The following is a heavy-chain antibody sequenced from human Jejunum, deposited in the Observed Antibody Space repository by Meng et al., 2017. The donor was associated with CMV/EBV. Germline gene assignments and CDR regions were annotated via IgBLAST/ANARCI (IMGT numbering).Heavy chain of an antibody. CDR3: ARAVAAYHYSYYGMDV. D-gene: IGHD6-19*01. CDR1: IFNTYA. CDR2: LSYDGNNK. J-gene: IGHJ6*02. V-gene: IGHV3-30-3*01. Sequence: IFNTYAIHWVRQAPGKGLEWVSVLSYDGNNKYYADSVKGRFTISRDNSSKTVFLQMNSLRAEDSAVYYCARAVAAYHYSYYGMDVWGPGTTGTVSS.